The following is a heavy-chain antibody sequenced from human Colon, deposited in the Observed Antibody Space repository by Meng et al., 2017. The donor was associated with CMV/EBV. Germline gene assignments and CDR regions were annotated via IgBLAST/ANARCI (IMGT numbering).Heavy chain of an antibody. V-gene: IGHV3-7*01. CDR2: IKQDGSEK. CDR1: GLTFSDSF. Sequence: GESLKISCTASGLTFSDSFMSWVRQAPGKGLAWVANIKQDGSEKFYVDSVKGRFTISRDNARKSVYLQMDSLRAEDTAVYYCARLVVGDNDYFDYWGQGTLVTVSS. CDR3: ARLVVGDNDYFDY. D-gene: IGHD2-15*01. J-gene: IGHJ4*02.